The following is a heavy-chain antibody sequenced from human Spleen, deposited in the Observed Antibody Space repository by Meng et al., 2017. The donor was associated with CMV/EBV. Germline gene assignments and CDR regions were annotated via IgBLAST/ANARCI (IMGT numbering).Heavy chain of an antibody. Sequence: GGSLRLSCAASGFTFSSYAMSWVRQAPGKGLEWVSVISGSGGSTYYADSVKGRFTIVRDDFKNMLYLEMNSLRAEDTAVYYCARDRGSSSWYGNDYWGQGTLVTVSS. D-gene: IGHD6-13*01. CDR1: GFTFSSYA. J-gene: IGHJ4*02. CDR2: ISGSGGST. V-gene: IGHV3-23*01. CDR3: ARDRGSSSWYGNDY.